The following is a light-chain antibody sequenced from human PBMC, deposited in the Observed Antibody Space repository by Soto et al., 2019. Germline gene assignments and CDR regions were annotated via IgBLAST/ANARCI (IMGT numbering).Light chain of an antibody. Sequence: EIVLTQSPATLSLSPGERATLSCRASQSVSSKLAWYQQKPGQAPRLLIYDASNRATGIPARFSGSGSGTDFTLTISSLEPEDFAVYYCQQRSNWPPTWTFGQGTKVDIK. V-gene: IGKV3-11*01. J-gene: IGKJ1*01. CDR3: QQRSNWPPTWT. CDR1: QSVSSK. CDR2: DAS.